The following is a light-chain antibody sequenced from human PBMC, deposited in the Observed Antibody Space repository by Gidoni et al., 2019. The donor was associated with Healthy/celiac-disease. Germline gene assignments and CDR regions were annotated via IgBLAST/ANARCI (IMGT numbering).Light chain of an antibody. CDR3: QSYDSSLSGRVV. CDR1: SSNIGAGYD. V-gene: IGLV1-40*01. CDR2: GNS. J-gene: IGLJ2*01. Sequence: QSVLTQPPSVSGAPGHRVTIPCPGSSSNIGAGYDVHWYQQLPGTAPKLLIYGNSNRPSGVPDRFSGSKSGTSASLAITGLQAEDEADYYCQSYDSSLSGRVVFGGGTKLTVL.